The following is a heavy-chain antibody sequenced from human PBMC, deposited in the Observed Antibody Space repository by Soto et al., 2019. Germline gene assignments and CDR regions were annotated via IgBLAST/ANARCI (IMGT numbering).Heavy chain of an antibody. Sequence: QVQLQESGPGLVKPSETLSLTCTVSGGTISRYYWSWIRQPPGKGLEWIGYMYNTGSTVYDPSVKSRVTISEDTSKNQFSLKLNSVTAADTAVYYCARDLWGYCGSDCYPLDVWGQGTTVTVSS. CDR2: MYNTGST. CDR3: ARDLWGYCGSDCYPLDV. V-gene: IGHV4-59*01. CDR1: GGTISRYY. J-gene: IGHJ6*02. D-gene: IGHD2-21*02.